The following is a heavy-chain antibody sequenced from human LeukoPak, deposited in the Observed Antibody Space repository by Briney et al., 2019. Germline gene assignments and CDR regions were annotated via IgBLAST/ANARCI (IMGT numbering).Heavy chain of an antibody. Sequence: GASAKVSCKTSGYTFTTYHINWVRQATGQGLEWLGWMNPYSGNRGYAQKFQGRLSITSDTSISTAYMELSSLRSDDTAVYFCARTTSLTASGYDYWGQGTLVTVSS. CDR2: MNPYSGNR. D-gene: IGHD4-17*01. V-gene: IGHV1-8*03. J-gene: IGHJ4*02. CDR3: ARTTSLTASGYDY. CDR1: GYTFTTYH.